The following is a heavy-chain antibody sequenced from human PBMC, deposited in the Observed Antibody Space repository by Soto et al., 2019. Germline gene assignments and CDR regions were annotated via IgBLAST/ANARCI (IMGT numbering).Heavy chain of an antibody. J-gene: IGHJ6*02. CDR1: GFTFSSYA. D-gene: IGHD6-19*01. V-gene: IGHV3-30-3*01. CDR3: ARSRAVAGYYYGMDV. CDR2: ISYDGSNK. Sequence: SLRLSCAASGFTFSSYAMHWVRQAPGKGLEWVAVISYDGSNKYYADSVKGRFTISRDNSKNTLYLQMNSLRAEDTAVYYCARSRAVAGYYYGMDVWGQGTTVTVSS.